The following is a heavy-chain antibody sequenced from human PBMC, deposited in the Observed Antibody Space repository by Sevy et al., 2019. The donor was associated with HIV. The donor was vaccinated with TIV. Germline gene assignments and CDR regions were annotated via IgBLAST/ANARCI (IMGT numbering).Heavy chain of an antibody. J-gene: IGHJ6*02. CDR1: GFTFSSYS. CDR3: ARDARYYDSSGYYYTLDYYYGMDV. D-gene: IGHD3-22*01. CDR2: ISSSSSYI. Sequence: GGSLRLSCAASGFTFSSYSMNWVRQAPGKGLEWVSSISSSSSYIYYADSVKGRFTISRDNAKNSLYLQMNSLRDEDTAVYYCARDARYYDSSGYYYTLDYYYGMDVWGQGTTVTVSS. V-gene: IGHV3-21*01.